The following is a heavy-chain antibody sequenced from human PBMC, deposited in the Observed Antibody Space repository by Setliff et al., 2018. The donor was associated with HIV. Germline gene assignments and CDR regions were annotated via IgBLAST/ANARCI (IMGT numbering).Heavy chain of an antibody. D-gene: IGHD6-13*01. CDR3: AKNLYRSGWSPLDY. V-gene: IGHV3-30*02. Sequence: GGSLRLSCVPSGFPFSSHGMHWVRQAAGKGLEWIAFIQYDGNTKEYADSVRGRFTISRDNSKNTLYLQMNSLRAEDTAVYYCAKNLYRSGWSPLDYWGQGTLVTVSS. J-gene: IGHJ4*02. CDR2: IQYDGNTK. CDR1: GFPFSSHG.